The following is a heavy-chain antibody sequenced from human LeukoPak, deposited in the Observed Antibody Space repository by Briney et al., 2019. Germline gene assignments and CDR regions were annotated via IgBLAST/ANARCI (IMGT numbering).Heavy chain of an antibody. J-gene: IGHJ3*02. D-gene: IGHD2-15*01. CDR3: ARGPQYCSDGSCYSYAFDI. V-gene: IGHV4-59*01. CDR1: GGSISTSY. CDR2: IYYSGST. Sequence: AETLSLTCTVSGGSISTSYWSWIRQPPGKGLEWIGYIYYSGSTNYNPSLKSRVTISLDTSKNQFSLKLSSVTAADTAVYYCARGPQYCSDGSCYSYAFDIWGQGTMVTVSS.